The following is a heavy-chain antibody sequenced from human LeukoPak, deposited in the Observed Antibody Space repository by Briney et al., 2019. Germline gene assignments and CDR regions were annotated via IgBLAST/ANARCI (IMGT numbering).Heavy chain of an antibody. D-gene: IGHD2-15*01. CDR1: GFTFSSYS. V-gene: IGHV3-48*01. J-gene: IGHJ5*02. Sequence: PGGSLRLSCSASGFTFSSYSMNWVRQAPGQGLEWVSYISSSSSIYYADSVKGRFTISRDNAKNSLYLQMNSLRVEDTAVYYCARDPFCTGGSCYRWFDPCGQGTLVTVSS. CDR2: ISSSSSI. CDR3: ARDPFCTGGSCYRWFDP.